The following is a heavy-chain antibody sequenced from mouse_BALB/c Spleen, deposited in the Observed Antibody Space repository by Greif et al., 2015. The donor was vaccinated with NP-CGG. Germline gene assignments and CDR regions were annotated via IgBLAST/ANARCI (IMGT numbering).Heavy chain of an antibody. Sequence: VQRVESGPELVKPGASVRISCKASGYTFTSYYIHWVKQRPGQGLEWIGWIYPGNVNTKYNEKFKGKATLTADKSSSTAYMQLSSLTSEDSAVYFCARTLYGKYYYAMDYWGQGTSVTVSS. D-gene: IGHD2-1*01. CDR3: ARTLYGKYYYAMDY. CDR1: GYTFTSYY. CDR2: IYPGNVNT. J-gene: IGHJ4*01. V-gene: IGHV1S56*01.